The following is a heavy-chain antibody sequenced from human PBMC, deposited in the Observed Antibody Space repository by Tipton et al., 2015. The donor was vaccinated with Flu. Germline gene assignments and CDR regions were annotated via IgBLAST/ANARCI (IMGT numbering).Heavy chain of an antibody. CDR1: GFTFSGSS. D-gene: IGHD1-26*01. Sequence: SLRLSCAASGFTFSGSSIHWVRQASGKGLEWVGRIRSKATSYATAYAASVKGRFNISRDDSKSTAYLQMNSLRTEDTAVYFCTRPIRDSGYYWYAMDVWGQGTTVTVSS. J-gene: IGHJ6*02. CDR2: IRSKATSYAT. V-gene: IGHV3-73*01. CDR3: TRPIRDSGYYWYAMDV.